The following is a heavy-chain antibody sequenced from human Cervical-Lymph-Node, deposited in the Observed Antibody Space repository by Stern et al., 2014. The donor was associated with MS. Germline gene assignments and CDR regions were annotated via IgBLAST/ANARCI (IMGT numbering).Heavy chain of an antibody. CDR1: GGSLRSYY. V-gene: IGHV4-59*01. Sequence: QVQLVESGPGLVKPSETLSLTCTVSGGSLRSYYWNWIRQAPGKGLEWLGFIYYTGSVNYNPSLSSRVAMSVDTSKNQFSLTVSSVTAADTAVYYCAREGEYCSGSRCYPFLDYWGQGTLVTVSS. CDR3: AREGEYCSGSRCYPFLDY. D-gene: IGHD2-15*01. CDR2: IYYTGSV. J-gene: IGHJ4*02.